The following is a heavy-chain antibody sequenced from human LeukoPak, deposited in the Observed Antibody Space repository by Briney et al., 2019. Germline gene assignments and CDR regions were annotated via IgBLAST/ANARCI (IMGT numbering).Heavy chain of an antibody. V-gene: IGHV3-23*01. CDR3: VQGWRDN. D-gene: IGHD2-15*01. CDR1: GFIFSSYG. CDR2: IRGSGDST. Sequence: GGSLRLSCAASGFIFSSYGMSWVRQAPGKGLEWVSGIRGSGDSTTYADSVKGRFTISRDNAKNSLYLQLNTLRPEDTAVYYCVQGWRDNWGQGTLVTVSS. J-gene: IGHJ4*02.